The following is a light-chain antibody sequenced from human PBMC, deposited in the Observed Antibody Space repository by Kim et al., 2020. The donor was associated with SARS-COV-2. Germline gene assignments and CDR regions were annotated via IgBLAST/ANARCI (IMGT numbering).Light chain of an antibody. J-gene: IGKJ4*01. CDR3: QQYHSTPLT. Sequence: DIVMTQSPDSLAVSLGERATINCKSSQSVLYSPNNKNYLTWYQQKPGQPPKLLIYWASTRESGVPDRFSGSGSGTDFTLTISSLQAEDVAVYYCQQYHSTPLTFGGGTKVEI. CDR1: QSVLYSPNNKNY. V-gene: IGKV4-1*01. CDR2: WAS.